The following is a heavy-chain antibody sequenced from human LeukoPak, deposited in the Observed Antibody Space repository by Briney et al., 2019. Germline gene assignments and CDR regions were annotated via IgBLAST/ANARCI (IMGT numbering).Heavy chain of an antibody. J-gene: IGHJ4*02. CDR3: ARAYEAGSLDY. V-gene: IGHV4-59*01. Sequence: PSETLSLTCTVSGGSISSYYWSWIRQPPGKGLEWIGYIYYSGSTNYNPSLKSRVTISVDASKNQFSLKLSSVTAADTAVYYCARAYEAGSLDYWGQGTLVTVSS. CDR2: IYYSGST. D-gene: IGHD3-3*01. CDR1: GGSISSYY.